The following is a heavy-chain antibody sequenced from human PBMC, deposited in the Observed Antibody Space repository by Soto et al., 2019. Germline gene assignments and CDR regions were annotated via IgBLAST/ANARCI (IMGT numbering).Heavy chain of an antibody. Sequence: SETLSLTCAVYGGSFSGYYWSWIRQPPGKGLEWIGEINHSGSTNYNPSLKSRVTISVDTSKNQFSLKLSSVTAADTAVYYCARGRITMVRGVNFDYWGQGTLVTVSS. D-gene: IGHD3-10*01. V-gene: IGHV4-34*01. J-gene: IGHJ4*02. CDR1: GGSFSGYY. CDR3: ARGRITMVRGVNFDY. CDR2: INHSGST.